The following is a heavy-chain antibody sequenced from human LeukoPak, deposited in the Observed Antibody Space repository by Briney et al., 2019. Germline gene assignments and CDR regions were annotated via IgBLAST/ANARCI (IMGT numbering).Heavy chain of an antibody. CDR2: INHSGST. CDR3: ARGLGPDIVVVPAVEAAFDI. J-gene: IGHJ3*02. Sequence: SETLSLTCAVYVGSFSGYYWSWIRQPPGKGLEWIGEINHSGSTNYNPTLQSRVTISVDTSKNQFSLKLSSVTAADTAVYYCARGLGPDIVVVPAVEAAFDIWGQGTMVTVSS. CDR1: VGSFSGYY. D-gene: IGHD2-2*01. V-gene: IGHV4-34*01.